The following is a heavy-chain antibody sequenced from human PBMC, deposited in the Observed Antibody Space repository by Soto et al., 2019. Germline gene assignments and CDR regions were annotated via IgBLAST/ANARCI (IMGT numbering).Heavy chain of an antibody. Sequence: PSETLSLTCTVSGGSISSGGYYWSWIRQHPGKGLEWIGYIYYSGSTYYNPSLKSRVTISVDTSKNQFSLKLSSVTAADTAVYYCARGKGSSWYGHYFDYWGQGTLVTVSS. CDR3: ARGKGSSWYGHYFDY. CDR1: GGSISSGGYY. J-gene: IGHJ4*02. V-gene: IGHV4-31*03. D-gene: IGHD6-13*01. CDR2: IYYSGST.